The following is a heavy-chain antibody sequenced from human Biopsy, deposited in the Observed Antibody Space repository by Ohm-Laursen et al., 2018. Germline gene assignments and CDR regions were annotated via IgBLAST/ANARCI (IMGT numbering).Heavy chain of an antibody. CDR3: ARHAPSYSGSYWRYFDL. Sequence: SDTLSLTCTVSGGSISSYYWSWIRQPPGQGLEWIGYIYYTGSTNYNPSLKSRFTISVDTSMTHLSLRMTSVTAADTAVYYCARHAPSYSGSYWRYFDLWGRGTLVTVSS. CDR1: GGSISSYY. J-gene: IGHJ2*01. D-gene: IGHD1-26*01. V-gene: IGHV4-59*08. CDR2: IYYTGST.